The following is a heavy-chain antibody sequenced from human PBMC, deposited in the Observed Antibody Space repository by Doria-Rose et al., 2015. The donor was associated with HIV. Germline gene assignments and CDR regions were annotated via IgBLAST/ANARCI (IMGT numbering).Heavy chain of an antibody. D-gene: IGHD6-13*01. J-gene: IGHJ4*02. CDR1: GVSLSSPGMG. CDR2: IFSDDDR. V-gene: IGHV2-26*01. CDR3: ARIKSSRWYHKYYFDF. Sequence: QESGPVLVKPTETLTLTCTVSGVSLSSPGMGVSWIRQPPGKALEWLANIFSDDDRSYKTSLKSRPTISSGTSKSQVVLTMTDMDPVDTATYYCARIKSSRWYHKYYFDFWGQGTLVIVSA.